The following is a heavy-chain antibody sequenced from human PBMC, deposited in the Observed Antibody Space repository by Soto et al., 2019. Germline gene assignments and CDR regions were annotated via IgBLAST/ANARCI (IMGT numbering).Heavy chain of an antibody. J-gene: IGHJ4*02. CDR2: IYHSGST. D-gene: IGHD1-26*01. V-gene: IGHV4-4*02. CDR1: GASIISTTSHNW. CDR3: ARMVGATLVDF. Sequence: QVHLQESGPGLVRPSGTLSLTCAVSGASIISTTSHNWWSWVRQPPGKGLEWIGEIYHSGSTNYKPSLKSRGTMSVDKSPNQFSLRLTSVTAADTAVYYCARMVGATLVDFWGQGTLVTVSS.